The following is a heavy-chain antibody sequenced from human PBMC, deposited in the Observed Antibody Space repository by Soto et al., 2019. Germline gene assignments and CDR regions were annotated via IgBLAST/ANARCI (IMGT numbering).Heavy chain of an antibody. CDR3: ARDPSYYGMDV. CDR1: GYTFTSYA. J-gene: IGHJ6*02. V-gene: IGHV1-3*01. CDR2: INAGNGNT. Sequence: ASVKVSYKASGYTFTSYAMLWVRQAPGQRLEWMGWINAGNGNTKYSQKFQGRVTITRDTSASTAYMELSSLRSEDTAVYYCARDPSYYGMDVWGQGTTVTVSS.